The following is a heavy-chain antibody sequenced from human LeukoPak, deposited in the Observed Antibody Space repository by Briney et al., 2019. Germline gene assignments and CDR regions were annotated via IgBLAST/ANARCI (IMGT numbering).Heavy chain of an antibody. J-gene: IGHJ4*02. CDR1: GYTFTGYY. CDR3: ARNPVQGRVSFDY. V-gene: IGHV1-2*02. Sequence: ASVKVSCKASGYTFTGYYMHWVRQAPGQGLEWMGWINPNSGGTNYAQKFQGRVTMTRDTSISTAYMELRSLRSDDTAVYYCARNPVQGRVSFDYWGQGTLVTVSS. CDR2: INPNSGGT.